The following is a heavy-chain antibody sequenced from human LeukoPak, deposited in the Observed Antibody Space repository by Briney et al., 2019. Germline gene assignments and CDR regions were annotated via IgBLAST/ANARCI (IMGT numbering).Heavy chain of an antibody. CDR3: ARSSIAARPVNWFDP. CDR1: GYAISSGHY. CDR2: ISHSGTT. Sequence: KTSETLSLTCTVTGYAISSGHYWGWIRQPPGKGLEWIGSISHSGTTYYNPSLKSRVTASVGTTKNQFSLILTSVTAADTAVYYCARSSIAARPVNWFDPWGQGTLVTVSS. V-gene: IGHV4-38-2*02. D-gene: IGHD6-6*01. J-gene: IGHJ5*02.